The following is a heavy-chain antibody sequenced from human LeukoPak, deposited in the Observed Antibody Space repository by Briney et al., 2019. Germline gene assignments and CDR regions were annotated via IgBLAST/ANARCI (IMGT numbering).Heavy chain of an antibody. CDR1: GYSFTSYW. V-gene: IGHV5-10-1*01. D-gene: IGHD6-13*01. CDR3: ARLPLPKQQLVLHYYYAMDV. CDR2: IDPSDSYT. Sequence: KNGESLKISCKGSGYSFTSYWIGWVRQMPGKGLEWMGRIDPSDSYTNYSPSFQGHVTISADKSISTAYLQWSSLRASDTAMYYCARLPLPKQQLVLHYYYAMDVWGQGTTVTVSS. J-gene: IGHJ6*02.